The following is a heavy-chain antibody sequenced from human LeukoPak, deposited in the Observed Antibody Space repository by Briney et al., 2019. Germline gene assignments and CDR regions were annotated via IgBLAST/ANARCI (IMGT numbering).Heavy chain of an antibody. Sequence: GGSLRLSCAASGFTLSSYGMNGVRQAPGKGLDWVAFLRYDGSTAFYEDSVKGRFTISRDSSKNTLYLQMNSLTPADTAIYYCAKGPYGGTYPSYFDYWGQGTLVTVSS. J-gene: IGHJ4*02. CDR2: LRYDGSTA. CDR3: AKGPYGGTYPSYFDY. V-gene: IGHV3-30*02. CDR1: GFTLSSYG. D-gene: IGHD1-26*01.